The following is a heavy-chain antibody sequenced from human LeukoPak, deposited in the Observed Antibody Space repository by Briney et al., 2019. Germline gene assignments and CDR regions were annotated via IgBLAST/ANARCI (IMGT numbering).Heavy chain of an antibody. J-gene: IGHJ6*03. CDR2: INPNSGGT. CDR1: GYTFTGYY. Sequence: ASVTVSCKASGYTFTGYYMHWVRQAPGQGLEWMGWINPNSGGTNYAQKFQGRVTMTRDTSISTAYMGLSRLRSDDTAVYYCAKSASWIQLWGYYYMDVWGKGTTVTVSS. V-gene: IGHV1-2*02. CDR3: AKSASWIQLWGYYYMDV. D-gene: IGHD5-18*01.